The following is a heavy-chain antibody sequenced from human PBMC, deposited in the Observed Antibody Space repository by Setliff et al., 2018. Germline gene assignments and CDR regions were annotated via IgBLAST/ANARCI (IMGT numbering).Heavy chain of an antibody. V-gene: IGHV3-66*02. CDR2: ISGGST. CDR1: GFTVSSNE. Sequence: GGSLRLSCAASGFTVSSNEMSWVRQAPGKGLEWVSSISGGSTYYADSVKGRFTISRDNSKNTLYLQMNSLRAEDTAVYYCAKEGYSYAPRNAFDIWGQGTMVTVSS. D-gene: IGHD5-18*01. J-gene: IGHJ3*02. CDR3: AKEGYSYAPRNAFDI.